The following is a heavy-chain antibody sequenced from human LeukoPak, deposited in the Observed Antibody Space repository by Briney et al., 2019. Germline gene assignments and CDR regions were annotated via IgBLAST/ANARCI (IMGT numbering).Heavy chain of an antibody. Sequence: GGSLRLSCAASGFSFSSYSMNWVRQAPGKGLEWVSSISSSSSHIYYADSVKGRFTISRDNAKNSLYLQMNSLRAEDTAVYYCARDLGQYYDTSDNWFDPWGQGTLVTVSS. CDR1: GFSFSSYS. V-gene: IGHV3-21*01. D-gene: IGHD3-22*01. CDR2: ISSSSSHI. CDR3: ARDLGQYYDTSDNWFDP. J-gene: IGHJ5*02.